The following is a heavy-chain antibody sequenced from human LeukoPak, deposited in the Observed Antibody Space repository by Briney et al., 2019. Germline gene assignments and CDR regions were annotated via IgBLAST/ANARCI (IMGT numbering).Heavy chain of an antibody. Sequence: ASVKVSCKASGYAFTNYGISWVRQAPGQGLEWMGWISGYNGYTYYAQKLQGRVTMTTDTSTNTAYVDLRSLRSDDTAVYYCARGRTHRYNWNTRDIDGFDIWGQGTMVTVSS. CDR2: ISGYNGYT. J-gene: IGHJ3*02. CDR1: GYAFTNYG. CDR3: ARGRTHRYNWNTRDIDGFDI. V-gene: IGHV1-18*01. D-gene: IGHD1-1*01.